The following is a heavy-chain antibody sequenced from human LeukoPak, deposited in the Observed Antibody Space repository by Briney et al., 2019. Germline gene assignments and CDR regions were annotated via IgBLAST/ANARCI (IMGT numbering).Heavy chain of an antibody. D-gene: IGHD3-10*01. CDR2: ISAYNGNT. CDR1: GYTFTSYG. CDR3: ARAQRIYYYGSGSYSH. J-gene: IGHJ4*02. Sequence: ASVKVSCKASGYTFTSYGISWVRQAPGQGLEWMGWISAYNGNTNYAQKFQGRVTTTADKSTSTAYMELSSLRSEDTAVYYCARAQRIYYYGSGSYSHWGQGTLVTVSS. V-gene: IGHV1-18*01.